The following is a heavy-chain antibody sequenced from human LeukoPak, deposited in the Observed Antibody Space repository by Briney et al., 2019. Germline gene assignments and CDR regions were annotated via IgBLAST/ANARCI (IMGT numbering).Heavy chain of an antibody. CDR3: ARGSEAIDY. D-gene: IGHD2-15*01. CDR1: GYTFTSYA. V-gene: IGHV1-3*01. CDR2: INAGIGDT. J-gene: IGHJ4*02. Sequence: GASVKVSCKASGYTFTSYAMHWVRQAPGQRLEWMGWINAGIGDTKYSQKFQGRVTITRDTSASTAYMELGSLRSEDTAVYYCARGSEAIDYWGQGTLVTVSS.